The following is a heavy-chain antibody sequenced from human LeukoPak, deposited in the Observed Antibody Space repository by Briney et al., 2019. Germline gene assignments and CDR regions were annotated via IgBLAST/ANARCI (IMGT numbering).Heavy chain of an antibody. V-gene: IGHV1-2*02. D-gene: IGHD5/OR15-5a*01. CDR1: EYTFTGYY. Sequence: ASVKVSCKASEYTFTGYYMYWVRQAPGQGLEWMGWINPNSGGTNYAQKFQGRVTMTRDTSISTAYMELSRLRSDDTAVYYCATSPTLPNYYYMDVWGKGTTVTVSS. J-gene: IGHJ6*03. CDR2: INPNSGGT. CDR3: ATSPTLPNYYYMDV.